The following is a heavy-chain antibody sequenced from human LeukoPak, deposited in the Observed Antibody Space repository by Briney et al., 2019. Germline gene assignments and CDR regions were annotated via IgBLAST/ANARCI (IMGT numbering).Heavy chain of an antibody. CDR2: ISSNGGST. Sequence: GGSLRLSCAASGFIFSSYAMHWVRQAPGKGLEYVSAISSNGGSTYYANSVKGRFTISRDTSKNTLYLQVGSLRVEDMAVYYCARVGDRSGNGYSHWGQGTLVTVSS. CDR1: GFIFSSYA. J-gene: IGHJ4*02. D-gene: IGHD2-2*03. V-gene: IGHV3-64*01. CDR3: ARVGDRSGNGYSH.